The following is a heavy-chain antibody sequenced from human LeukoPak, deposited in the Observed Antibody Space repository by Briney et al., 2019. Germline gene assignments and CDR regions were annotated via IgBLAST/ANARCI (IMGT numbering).Heavy chain of an antibody. D-gene: IGHD2-15*01. V-gene: IGHV4-31*03. CDR3: ARDIFKGTNWFDP. J-gene: IGHJ5*02. CDR1: GGSISSGGYY. Sequence: SRTLSLTCTVSGGSISSGGYYWSWIRQHPGTGLEWIGYIYYSGSTYYNPSLKSRVTISVDTSNNQFSLKLSSVTAADTAVYYCARDIFKGTNWFDPWGQGTLVTVSS. CDR2: IYYSGST.